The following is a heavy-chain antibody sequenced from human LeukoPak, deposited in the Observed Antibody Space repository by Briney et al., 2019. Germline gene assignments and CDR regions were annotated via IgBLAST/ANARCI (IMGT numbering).Heavy chain of an antibody. D-gene: IGHD6-19*01. Sequence: GGSLRLSCAASGFTFSTYAMNWVRQAPGKGLEWVSAINGSGDNTYYADSVKGRFTTSRDNSKNTLYLQMNSLRADDTAVYYCARQVLYSISVAGILDYWGRGSLVTVSS. CDR3: ARQVLYSISVAGILDY. CDR1: GFTFSTYA. CDR2: INGSGDNT. V-gene: IGHV3-23*01. J-gene: IGHJ4*02.